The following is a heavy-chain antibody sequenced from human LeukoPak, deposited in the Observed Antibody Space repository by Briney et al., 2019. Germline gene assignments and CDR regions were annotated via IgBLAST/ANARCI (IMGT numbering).Heavy chain of an antibody. Sequence: SETLSLTCTVSGGSISSGDYFWSWIRQHPGKGLEWIAYISNSGRTYYKPSLKSRVDISLDTSQNQVSLKLRFLTAADTAVYYCVRVEGDNNSGSSGYPGPFDSWGQGTLVTVSS. CDR3: VRVEGDNNSGSSGYPGPFDS. D-gene: IGHD3-22*01. V-gene: IGHV4-31*03. J-gene: IGHJ4*02. CDR2: ISNSGRT. CDR1: GGSISSGDYF.